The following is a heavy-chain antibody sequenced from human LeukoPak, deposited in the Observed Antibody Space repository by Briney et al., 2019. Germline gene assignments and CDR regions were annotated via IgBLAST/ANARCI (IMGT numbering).Heavy chain of an antibody. CDR2: ISGGGDST. CDR3: AKGLGSNWYYFDY. V-gene: IGHV3-23*01. J-gene: IGHJ4*02. Sequence: GGSLRLSCAASGFTFSSYAMSWVRQAPGKGLEWVSAISGGGDSTNYADSVKGRFTISRDSSKNTLYLQMNSLRAEDTAVYYCAKGLGSNWYYFDYWGQGTLVTVSS. D-gene: IGHD6-13*01. CDR1: GFTFSSYA.